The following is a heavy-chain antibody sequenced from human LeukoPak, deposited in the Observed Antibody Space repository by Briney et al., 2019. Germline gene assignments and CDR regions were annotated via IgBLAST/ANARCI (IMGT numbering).Heavy chain of an antibody. J-gene: IGHJ4*02. CDR1: GYSFTGYY. CDR3: ASIPDYYDSSGY. Sequence: ASVKVSCKASGYSFTGYYMHWVRQAPGRGLEWMGWINPNSGGTNYAQKFQGRVTMTRDTSISTAYMELSRLRSDDTAVYYCASIPDYYDSSGYWGQGTLVTVSS. V-gene: IGHV1-2*02. CDR2: INPNSGGT. D-gene: IGHD3-22*01.